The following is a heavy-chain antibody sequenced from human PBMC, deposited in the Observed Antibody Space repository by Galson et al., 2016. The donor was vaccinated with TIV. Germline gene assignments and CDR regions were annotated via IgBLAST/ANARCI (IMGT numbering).Heavy chain of an antibody. Sequence: ETLSLTCTVTGGSLSRYYWSWIRQSAGKGLEWIGRIYANGNTSYHPSFKSRVTMSLDTSKTQFSLKLSSVTAADTATYYCARYEAAAGTYYFDYWGQGVLVTVSS. CDR1: GGSLSRYY. CDR2: IYANGNT. V-gene: IGHV4-4*07. D-gene: IGHD6-13*01. J-gene: IGHJ4*02. CDR3: ARYEAAAGTYYFDY.